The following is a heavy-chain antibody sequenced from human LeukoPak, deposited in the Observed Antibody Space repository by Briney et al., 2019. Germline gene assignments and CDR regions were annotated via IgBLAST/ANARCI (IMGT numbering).Heavy chain of an antibody. CDR3: AADLGGSGIGNY. V-gene: IGHV1-18*01. CDR2: ISAYSGNT. Sequence: ASVKVSCKASGYTFTTYAISWVRQAPGQGLEWMGWISAYSGNTKYAPKFQGRVTITRDMSTSTAYMEPRSLRSEDTALYYCAADLGGSGIGNYWGQGTLVTVSS. CDR1: GYTFTTYA. J-gene: IGHJ4*02. D-gene: IGHD3-10*01.